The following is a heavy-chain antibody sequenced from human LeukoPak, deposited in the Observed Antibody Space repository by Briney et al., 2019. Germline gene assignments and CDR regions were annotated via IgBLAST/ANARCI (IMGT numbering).Heavy chain of an antibody. CDR2: INPNSGGT. D-gene: IGHD2-2*01. J-gene: IGHJ4*02. V-gene: IGHV1-2*06. Sequence: ASVKVSCKASGHSLTAHYMHWIRQAAGQGLEWMGRINPNSGGTNYAQKFQGRVTMTRGTSISTAYMELSRLRSDDTAVYYRARVCSSTSCSHGGYYFDYWGQGTLVTVSS. CDR3: ARVCSSTSCSHGGYYFDY. CDR1: GHSLTAHY.